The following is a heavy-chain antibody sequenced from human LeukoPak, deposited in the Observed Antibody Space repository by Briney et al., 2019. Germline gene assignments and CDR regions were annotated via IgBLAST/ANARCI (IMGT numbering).Heavy chain of an antibody. CDR1: GGSTSSYY. V-gene: IGHV4-59*08. CDR3: ARLWMGYYYDSSGYYAPGGYCYYYMDV. J-gene: IGHJ6*03. Sequence: SQTLSLTCTVSGGSTSSYYWSWIRQPPGKGLEWIGYIYYSGSTNYNPSLKSRVTISVDTSKNQFSLKLSSVTAADTAVYYCARLWMGYYYDSSGYYAPGGYCYYYMDVWGKGTTVTVSS. CDR2: IYYSGST. D-gene: IGHD3-22*01.